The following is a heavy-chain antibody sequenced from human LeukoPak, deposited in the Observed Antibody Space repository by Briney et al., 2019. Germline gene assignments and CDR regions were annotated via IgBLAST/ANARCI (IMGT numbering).Heavy chain of an antibody. D-gene: IGHD4-11*01. Sequence: GGSLRLSCAASGFTFSDYYMSWIRQAPGKGLKWVSYISSSGSTIYYADSVKGRFTISRDNAKNSLYLQMNSLRAEDTAVYYCARDAPMTTVTYYYYMDVWGRGTTVTVSS. CDR2: ISSSGSTI. J-gene: IGHJ6*03. CDR1: GFTFSDYY. CDR3: ARDAPMTTVTYYYYMDV. V-gene: IGHV3-11*04.